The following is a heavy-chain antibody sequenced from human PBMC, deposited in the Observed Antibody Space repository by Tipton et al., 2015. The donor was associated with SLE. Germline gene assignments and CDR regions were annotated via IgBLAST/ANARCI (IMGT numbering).Heavy chain of an antibody. D-gene: IGHD6-6*01. CDR2: IYDSENT. J-gene: IGHJ1*01. Sequence: TLSLTCTVSGGSIRSYYWSWFRQAPGKGLEWIGYIYDSENTNYNPSLKSRVTISSDTPKNQFSLKLSSVTAADTAVYYCARLVFGSSSRFFQHWGQGTLVTVSS. V-gene: IGHV4-59*01. CDR3: ARLVFGSSSRFFQH. CDR1: GGSIRSYY.